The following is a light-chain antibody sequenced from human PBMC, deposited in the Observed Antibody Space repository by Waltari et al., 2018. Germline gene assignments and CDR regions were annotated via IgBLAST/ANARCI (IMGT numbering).Light chain of an antibody. V-gene: IGKV3-11*01. CDR2: DAS. CDR1: HSVREY. Sequence: EIVLTQSPATLSLSPGERATLSCRASHSVREYLAWYQQKPGQAPRLLTYDASNRATGVPARFSGTGYETDVTLTINNLEPEDFAVYYCQQRISWPLTFGGGSKVEIK. CDR3: QQRISWPLT. J-gene: IGKJ4*01.